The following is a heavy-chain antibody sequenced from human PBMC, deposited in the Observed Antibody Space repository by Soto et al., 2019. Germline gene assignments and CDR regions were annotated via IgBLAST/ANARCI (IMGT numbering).Heavy chain of an antibody. CDR1: GFTFGIYA. Sequence: SLRLSCAASGFTFGIYAMSWVRQAPGKGLEWVSSISGSGGSIYYAHSVKGRFTISRDKTKNTLDLQMNSLRAEDTAVYHCARVAPEYSSTPRRFDFWGQGTLVTVSS. D-gene: IGHD6-13*01. V-gene: IGHV3-23*01. J-gene: IGHJ4*02. CDR2: ISGSGGSI. CDR3: ARVAPEYSSTPRRFDF.